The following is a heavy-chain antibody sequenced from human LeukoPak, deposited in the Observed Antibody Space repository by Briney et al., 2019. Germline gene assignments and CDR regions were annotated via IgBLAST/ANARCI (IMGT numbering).Heavy chain of an antibody. CDR1: GFTFSSYW. Sequence: PGGSLRLSCAASGFTFSSYWMSWVRQAPGKGLERVANIKQDGSEKYYVDSVKGRFTISRDNAKNSLYLQMNSLRAEDEAVDYCARGHGDFDYWGQGTLVTVSS. CDR3: ARGHGDFDY. D-gene: IGHD4-17*01. CDR2: IKQDGSEK. J-gene: IGHJ4*02. V-gene: IGHV3-7*01.